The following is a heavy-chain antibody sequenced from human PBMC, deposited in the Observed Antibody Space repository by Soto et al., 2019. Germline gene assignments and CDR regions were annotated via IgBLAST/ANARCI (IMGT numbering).Heavy chain of an antibody. J-gene: IGHJ1*01. CDR1: GGTFSSYA. V-gene: IGHV1-69*01. D-gene: IGHD1-1*01. CDR3: AGGWNDFPH. CDR2: IIPVFGTA. Sequence: QVQLVQSGAEVKKPGSSVKVSCKASGGTFSSYAISWVRQAPGQGLECMGGIIPVFGTANYAQKFQGRVTIAAEEPTSTVYLELRTLRSEDTAVYYCAGGWNDFPHWGQGTLVTVSS.